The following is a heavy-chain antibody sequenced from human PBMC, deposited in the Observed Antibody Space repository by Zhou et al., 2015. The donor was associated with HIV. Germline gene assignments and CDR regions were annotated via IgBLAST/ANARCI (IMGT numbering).Heavy chain of an antibody. V-gene: IGHV1-69*12. Sequence: QVQLVQSGAEVKKPGSSVKVSCKASGGTFSSYAISWVRQAPGQGLEWMGGIIPIFGTANYAQKFQGRVTITADESTSTAYMELSSLRSEDTAVYYCARATTLLRLGELSAYFDYWGQGTLVTVSS. CDR2: IIPIFGTA. D-gene: IGHD3-16*02. J-gene: IGHJ4*02. CDR3: ARATTLLRLGELSAYFDY. CDR1: GGTFSSYA.